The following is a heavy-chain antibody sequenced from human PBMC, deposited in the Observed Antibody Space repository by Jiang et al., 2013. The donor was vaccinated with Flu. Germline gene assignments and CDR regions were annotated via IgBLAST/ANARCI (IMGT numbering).Heavy chain of an antibody. D-gene: IGHD1-26*01. CDR2: ISFDGSHD. Sequence: QLVESGGDVVQPGRSLRLSCVASGFTITTYGMHWVRQAPGKGLEWVAVISFDGSHDYYIDSVKGRFAISRDTSKNTLYLQMNSLRNEDTGVYYCATVGADDYWGQGTLVTVSS. V-gene: IGHV3-30*03. CDR1: GFTITTYG. CDR3: ATVGADDY. J-gene: IGHJ4*02.